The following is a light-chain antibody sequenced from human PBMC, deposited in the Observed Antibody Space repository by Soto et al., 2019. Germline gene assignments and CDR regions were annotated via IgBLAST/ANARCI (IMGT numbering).Light chain of an antibody. J-gene: IGKJ2*01. CDR2: GAS. Sequence: EIVLTQSAGTLSLSPGERATLSCRASQSVDSSYLAWYQQIPGQAPRLLIYGASSRATGIPDRFSGSGSGTDFTLTISRLEPEDFAVYYCQHFDSSPMYTFGQGTKLEI. CDR3: QHFDSSPMYT. V-gene: IGKV3-20*01. CDR1: QSVDSSY.